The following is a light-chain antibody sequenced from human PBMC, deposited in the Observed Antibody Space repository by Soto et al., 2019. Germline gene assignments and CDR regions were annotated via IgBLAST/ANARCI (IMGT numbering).Light chain of an antibody. J-gene: IGKJ1*01. CDR2: KAS. CDR3: QQYNSYPWT. CDR1: QSLSSW. V-gene: IGKV1-5*03. Sequence: DIQITHSPSTLSASVGDRVTITCRASQSLSSWLAWYQQKPGKAPKLLISKASSLESGVPSRFSGSGSGTEFTLTISSLQPDDFATYYCQQYNSYPWTFGQGTKVEIK.